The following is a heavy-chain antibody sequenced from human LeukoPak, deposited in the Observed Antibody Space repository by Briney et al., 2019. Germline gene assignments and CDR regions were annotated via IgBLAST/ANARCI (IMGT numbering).Heavy chain of an antibody. J-gene: IGHJ4*02. CDR1: GYSFTSYG. D-gene: IGHD2-15*01. CDR3: ARVPSGGPFDY. CDR2: ISAYNGNT. Sequence: ASVKVSCTASGYSFTSYGISWVRQAPGQGLEWMGWISAYNGNTNYAQRLQGRVTMTTDTSTSTAYMELRSLTSGDTAVYYCARVPSGGPFDYWGQGTLVTVSS. V-gene: IGHV1-18*01.